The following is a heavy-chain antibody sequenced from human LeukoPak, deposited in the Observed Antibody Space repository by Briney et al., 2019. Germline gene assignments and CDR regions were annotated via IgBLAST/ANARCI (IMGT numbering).Heavy chain of an antibody. Sequence: SETLSLTCTVSGGSISSGSYYWSWIRQPAGKGLEWIGRIYTSGSTNYNPSLKSRVTISVDTSKNQFSLKLSSVTAADTAVYYCARGSGIAAAGISRFGFDPWGQGTLVTVSS. CDR2: IYTSGST. J-gene: IGHJ5*02. V-gene: IGHV4-61*02. D-gene: IGHD6-13*01. CDR3: ARGSGIAAAGISRFGFDP. CDR1: GGSISSGSYY.